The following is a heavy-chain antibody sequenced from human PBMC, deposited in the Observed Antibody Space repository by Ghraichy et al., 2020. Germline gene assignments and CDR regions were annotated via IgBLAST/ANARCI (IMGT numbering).Heavy chain of an antibody. CDR2: IYYSGST. D-gene: IGHD5-18*01. J-gene: IGHJ4*02. Sequence: SETLSLTCTVSGGSISSSSYYWGWIRQPPGKGLEWIGSIYYSGSTYYNPSLKSRVTISVDTSKNQFSLKLSSVTAADTAVYYCARLPYSYARPFDYWGQGTLVTVSS. V-gene: IGHV4-39*01. CDR1: GGSISSSSYY. CDR3: ARLPYSYARPFDY.